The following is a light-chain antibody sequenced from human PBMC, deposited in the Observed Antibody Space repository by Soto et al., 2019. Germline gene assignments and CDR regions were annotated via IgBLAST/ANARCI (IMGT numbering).Light chain of an antibody. Sequence: QAVVTQEPSFSVSPGRTVTLTCGLSSGSVSTSNYPSWYQQTPGQAPRTLIYNTNTRSSGVPDRFFGSILGNKAALTITGAQADDESDYYCVLYMGSGISVFGGGTKVTVL. J-gene: IGLJ3*02. V-gene: IGLV8-61*01. CDR3: VLYMGSGISV. CDR2: NTN. CDR1: SGSVSTSNY.